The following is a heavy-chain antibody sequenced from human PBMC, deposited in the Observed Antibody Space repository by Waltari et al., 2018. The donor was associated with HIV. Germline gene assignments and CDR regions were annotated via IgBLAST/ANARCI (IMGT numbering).Heavy chain of an antibody. CDR1: GFTFSSYG. CDR2: IYFDGDNK. D-gene: IGHD1-26*01. V-gene: IGHV3-33*01. Sequence: QVQLVESGGGVVQPGRSLRLSCAASGFTFSSYGMHWVRQAPGKGLAWVALIYFDGDNKYYADSVKGRFTISRDNSKNTLFLQMDSLRAEDTAVYYCARGGSRWELLNAEYFQHWGQGTLVTVSS. J-gene: IGHJ1*01. CDR3: ARGGSRWELLNAEYFQH.